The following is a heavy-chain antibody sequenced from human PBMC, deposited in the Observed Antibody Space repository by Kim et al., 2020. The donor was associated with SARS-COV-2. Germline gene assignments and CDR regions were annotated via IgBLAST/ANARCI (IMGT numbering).Heavy chain of an antibody. CDR1: GFTFSSYW. V-gene: IGHV3-7*03. Sequence: GGSLRLSCAASGFTFSSYWMSWVRQAPGKGLEWVANIKQDGSEKYYVDSVKGRFTISRDNAKNSLYLQMNSLRAEDTAVYYCARARPAAVRYFDYWGQGTLVTVSS. CDR2: IKQDGSEK. CDR3: ARARPAAVRYFDY. J-gene: IGHJ4*02. D-gene: IGHD2-2*01.